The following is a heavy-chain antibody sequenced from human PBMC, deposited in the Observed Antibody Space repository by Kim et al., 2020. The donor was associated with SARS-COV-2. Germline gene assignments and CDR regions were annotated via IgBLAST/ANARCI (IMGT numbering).Heavy chain of an antibody. Sequence: SVKVSCKASGGTFSSYAISWVRQAPGQGLEWMGGIIPIFGTANYAQKFQGRVTITADESTSTAYMELSSLRSEDTAVYYCARGGYCSSTSCHDLGYYGMDVWGQGTTVTVSS. CDR3: ARGGYCSSTSCHDLGYYGMDV. D-gene: IGHD2-2*01. CDR1: GGTFSSYA. J-gene: IGHJ6*02. V-gene: IGHV1-69*13. CDR2: IIPIFGTA.